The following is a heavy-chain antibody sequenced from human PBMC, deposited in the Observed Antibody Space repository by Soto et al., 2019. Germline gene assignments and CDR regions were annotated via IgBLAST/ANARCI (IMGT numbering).Heavy chain of an antibody. D-gene: IGHD1-26*01. J-gene: IGHJ4*02. V-gene: IGHV3-72*01. Sequence: EVQLVESGGGLVQPGGSLRLSCAASGFTFSDHYMDWVRQAPVKGLEWVGRAGNKAHSFTTEYAASVKGRFTISRDDSKNSLYLQMNSLKTEDTAVYYCVRLDGSYYPDYWGQGTLVTVAS. CDR2: AGNKAHSFTT. CDR1: GFTFSDHY. CDR3: VRLDGSYYPDY.